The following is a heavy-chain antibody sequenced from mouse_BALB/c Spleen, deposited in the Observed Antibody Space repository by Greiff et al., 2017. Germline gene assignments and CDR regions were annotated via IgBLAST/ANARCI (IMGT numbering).Heavy chain of an antibody. CDR1: GFTFSSYG. Sequence: EVKLMESGGDLVKPGGSLKLSCAASGFTFSSYGMSWVRQTPDKRLEWVATISSGGSYTYYPDSVKGRFTISRDNAKNTLYLQMSSLKSEDTAMYYCARHERNGTVYFDYWGQGTTLTVSS. V-gene: IGHV5-6*01. CDR2: ISSGGSYT. D-gene: IGHD4-1*01. CDR3: ARHERNGTVYFDY. J-gene: IGHJ2*01.